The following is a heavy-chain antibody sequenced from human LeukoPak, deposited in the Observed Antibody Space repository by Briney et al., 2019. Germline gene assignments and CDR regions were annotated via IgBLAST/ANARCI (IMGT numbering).Heavy chain of an antibody. CDR1: GFTFSSYA. D-gene: IGHD3-22*01. V-gene: IGHV3-30*04. J-gene: IGHJ4*02. CDR2: ISYDGTNK. CDR3: SSLAAYGIVVVMNPDY. Sequence: GRSLRLSCAASGFTFSSYAMHWVRQAPGKGLEWVAIISYDGTNKYYADYVKGRFTISRDNSKNTLYLQMDSLRAEDSAVYYCSSLAAYGIVVVMNPDYWGQETLVTVSS.